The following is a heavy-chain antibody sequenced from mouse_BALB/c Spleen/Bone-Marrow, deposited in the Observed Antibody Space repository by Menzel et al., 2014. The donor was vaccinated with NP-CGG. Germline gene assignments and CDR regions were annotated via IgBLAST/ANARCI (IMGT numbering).Heavy chain of an antibody. V-gene: IGHV14-3*02. CDR1: GFNIKDTY. D-gene: IGHD4-1*01. CDR3: ARWEYYAMDY. CDR2: IDPANGNT. J-gene: IGHJ4*01. Sequence: EVQVVESVAALVKPGASVKLSCTASGFNIKDTYMHWVKQRPEQGLEWIGRIDPANGNTKYDPKFQGKATITADTSSNTAYLQLSSLTSEDTAVYYCARWEYYAMDYWGQGPPVTVSS.